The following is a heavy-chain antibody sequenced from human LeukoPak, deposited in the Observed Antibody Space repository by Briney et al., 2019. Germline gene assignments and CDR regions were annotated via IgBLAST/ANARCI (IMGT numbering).Heavy chain of an antibody. CDR1: GGTFSSYA. CDR2: IIPIFGTA. J-gene: IGHJ6*03. V-gene: IGHV1-69*13. D-gene: IGHD3-3*01. CDR3: ASSRGRFLEWLPSPYYYYYYMDV. Sequence: SVKVSCKASGGTFSSYAISWVRQAPGQGLEWMGGIIPIFGTANYAQRFQGRVTITADESTSTAYMELSSLRSEDTAVYYCASSRGRFLEWLPSPYYYYYYMDVWGKGTTVTVSS.